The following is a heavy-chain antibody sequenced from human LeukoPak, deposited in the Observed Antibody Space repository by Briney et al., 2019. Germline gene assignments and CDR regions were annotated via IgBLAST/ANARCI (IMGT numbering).Heavy chain of an antibody. CDR2: INPRGGST. CDR1: GYPFTSDY. CDR3: ARGDSSSWSDYYYYMDV. Sequence: ASVKVSCKASGYPFTSDYMHWVRQAPGQGLEWMGMINPRGGSTSYTQKFQGRVTMTTDTSTSTAYMELRRLRSDDTAVYYCARGDSSSWSDYYYYMDVWGKGTTVTISS. J-gene: IGHJ6*03. V-gene: IGHV1-46*01. D-gene: IGHD6-13*01.